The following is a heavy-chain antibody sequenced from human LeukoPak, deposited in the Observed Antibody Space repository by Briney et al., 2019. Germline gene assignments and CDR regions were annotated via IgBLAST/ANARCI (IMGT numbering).Heavy chain of an antibody. D-gene: IGHD3-22*01. CDR3: ARGEDYYDSSGYYTTGAFDI. V-gene: IGHV4-59*01. CDR2: IYYSGST. Sequence: PSETLSLTCTVSGGSISSYYWSWIRQPPGKGLEWIGYIYYSGSTNYNPSLKGRVTISVDTSKNQFSLKLSSVTAADTAVYYCARGEDYYDSSGYYTTGAFDIWGQGTMVTVSS. J-gene: IGHJ3*02. CDR1: GGSISSYY.